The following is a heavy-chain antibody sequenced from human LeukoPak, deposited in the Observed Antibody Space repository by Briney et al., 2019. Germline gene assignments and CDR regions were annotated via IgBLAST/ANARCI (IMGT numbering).Heavy chain of an antibody. CDR2: ISGSGGST. CDR1: GFTFSSYS. V-gene: IGHV3-23*01. J-gene: IGHJ4*02. CDR3: AKDPRGEFDY. Sequence: GGSLRLSCAASGFTFSSYSMSWVRQAPGEGLEWVSAISGSGGSTYYADSVKGRFTISRDNSKNTLYLQMNSLRAEDTAVYYCAKDPRGEFDYWGQGTLVTVSS. D-gene: IGHD7-27*01.